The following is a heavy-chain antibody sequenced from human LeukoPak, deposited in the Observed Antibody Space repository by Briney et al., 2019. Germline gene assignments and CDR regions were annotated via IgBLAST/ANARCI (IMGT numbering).Heavy chain of an antibody. Sequence: GGSLRLSCAASGFTFSSYAMSWVRQAPGKGLEWVSAISGSGSNRYYADSVKGRFTISRDNSQNTLYLQMNSLRAEDTAVYYCAKTGDYFDSSGYYRPDAFDIWGRGTMVTVSS. CDR2: ISGSGSNR. CDR3: AKTGDYFDSSGYYRPDAFDI. CDR1: GFTFSSYA. J-gene: IGHJ3*02. D-gene: IGHD3-22*01. V-gene: IGHV3-23*01.